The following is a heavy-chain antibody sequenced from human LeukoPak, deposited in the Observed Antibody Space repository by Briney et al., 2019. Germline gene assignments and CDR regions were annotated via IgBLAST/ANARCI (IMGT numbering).Heavy chain of an antibody. D-gene: IGHD1-26*01. CDR1: GGSISSGIYY. J-gene: IGHJ4*02. CDR3: ARVGNSGTYQFDY. V-gene: IGHV4-61*02. Sequence: SQTLSLTCTVSGGSISSGIYYWSWIRQPAGKELEWIGRIYTSGSTNYNPSLKSRVTISGDTSKNQFSLKLSSVTAADTAFYYCARVGNSGTYQFDYWGQGTLVTVSS. CDR2: IYTSGST.